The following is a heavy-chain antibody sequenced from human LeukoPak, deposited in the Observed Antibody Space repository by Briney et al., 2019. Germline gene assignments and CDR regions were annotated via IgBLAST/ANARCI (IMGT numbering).Heavy chain of an antibody. CDR1: GFTFSSYA. J-gene: IGHJ4*02. CDR2: FSATGGNT. D-gene: IGHD4-17*01. CDR3: AKVNYGDHDY. V-gene: IGHV3-23*01. Sequence: PGGSLRLSCAASGFTFSSYAMSWVRQAPGKGLEWVSGFSATGGNTYYADSVKGRFTISRDNSKNTLYLQMDSLRAEDTAVYYCAKVNYGDHDYWGQGTLVTVSS.